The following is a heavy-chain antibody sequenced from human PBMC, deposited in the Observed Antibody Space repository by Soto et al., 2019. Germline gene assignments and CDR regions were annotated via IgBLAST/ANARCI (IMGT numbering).Heavy chain of an antibody. Sequence: SETLSLTCSVAGGSISSYYWSWIRQPPGKGLEWIGYIYYSGTTNYNPSLKSRVATSVDRSENQFSLKLTSVTAADTAVYYCVRESTTSGPNWFDTWGPGILVTVSS. CDR1: GGSISSYY. V-gene: IGHV4-59*12. CDR2: IYYSGTT. D-gene: IGHD1-1*01. CDR3: VRESTTSGPNWFDT. J-gene: IGHJ5*02.